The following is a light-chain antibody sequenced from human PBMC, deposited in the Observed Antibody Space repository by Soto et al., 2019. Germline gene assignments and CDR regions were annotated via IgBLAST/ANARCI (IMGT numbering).Light chain of an antibody. Sequence: QSVLTQPPSVSGAPGQRVTISCTGSSSNIGAGYEAHWYQQVPGTAPKLLIYENNNRPSGVPDRFSGSKSGTSASLAITGLLAQDEADYYNQSYDSSLSGYVFGTGTKLTVL. CDR3: QSYDSSLSGYV. J-gene: IGLJ1*01. CDR1: SSNIGAGYE. V-gene: IGLV1-40*01. CDR2: ENN.